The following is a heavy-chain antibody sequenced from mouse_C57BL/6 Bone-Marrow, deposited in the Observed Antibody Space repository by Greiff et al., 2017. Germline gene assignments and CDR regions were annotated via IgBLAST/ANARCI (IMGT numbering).Heavy chain of an antibody. J-gene: IGHJ3*01. CDR1: GYTFTSYG. CDR3: ASRPLLLSDPFAY. CDR2: IYPRSGNT. Sequence: QVHVKQSGAELARPGASVKLSCKASGYTFTSYGISWVKQRTGQGLEWIGEIYPRSGNTYYNEKFKGKATLTADKSSSTAYMELRSLTSEDSAVYFCASRPLLLSDPFAYWGQGTLVTVSA. D-gene: IGHD2-1*01. V-gene: IGHV1-81*01.